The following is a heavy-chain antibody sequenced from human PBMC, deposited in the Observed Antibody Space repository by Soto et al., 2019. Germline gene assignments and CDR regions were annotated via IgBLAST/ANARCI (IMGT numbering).Heavy chain of an antibody. Sequence: SETLCLTCSVSGGTIINSGYYWGRIRKPPGKGLEWIGSIYYSGSTYYNPSLKSRVTISVDTSKNQFSLKLSSVTAADTAVYYCASHQGSGSYYNGGALGLNDYWGQGTLVTVSS. CDR2: IYYSGST. J-gene: IGHJ4*02. CDR1: GGTIINSGYY. V-gene: IGHV4-39*01. CDR3: ASHQGSGSYYNGGALGLNDY. D-gene: IGHD3-10*01.